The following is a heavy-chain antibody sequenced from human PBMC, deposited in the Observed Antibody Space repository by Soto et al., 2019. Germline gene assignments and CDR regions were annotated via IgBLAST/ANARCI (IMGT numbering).Heavy chain of an antibody. D-gene: IGHD3-3*01. CDR2: ISGSGGST. CDR3: AKPLRFLEWLSRKIDAFDI. V-gene: IGHV3-23*01. J-gene: IGHJ3*02. Sequence: EVQLLESGGGLVQPGGSLRLSCAASGFTFSSYAMSWVRQAPGKGLEWVSAISGSGGSTYYADSVKGRFTISRDNSKNTLYLQMNSLRAEDNAVYYCAKPLRFLEWLSRKIDAFDIWGQGTMVTVSS. CDR1: GFTFSSYA.